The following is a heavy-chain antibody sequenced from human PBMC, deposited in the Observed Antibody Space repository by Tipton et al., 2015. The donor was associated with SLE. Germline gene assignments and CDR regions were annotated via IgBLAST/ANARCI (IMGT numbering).Heavy chain of an antibody. D-gene: IGHD5/OR15-5a*01. V-gene: IGHV4-34*01. CDR1: GGSFSGYY. Sequence: TLSLTCAVYGGSFSGYYWSWIRQPPGKGLEWIGEINHSGITKYNPSLKSRVTISVDTSKNQFSLKLSSVTAADTAVYYCARQTRVAFDIWGQGTMVTVSS. J-gene: IGHJ3*02. CDR2: INHSGIT. CDR3: ARQTRVAFDI.